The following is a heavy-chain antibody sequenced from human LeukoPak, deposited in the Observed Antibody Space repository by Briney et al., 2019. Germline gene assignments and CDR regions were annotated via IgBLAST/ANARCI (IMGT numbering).Heavy chain of an antibody. J-gene: IGHJ6*03. CDR2: IYTSGST. D-gene: IGHD3-9*01. Sequence: SETLSLTCTVSGGSISTYYWSWIRQPAGKGLEWIGRIYTSGSTNYNPSLKSRVTISVDTSKNQFSLKLSSVTAADTAVYYCARTSYDILTGYSYYYYYMDVWGKGTTVTISS. V-gene: IGHV4-4*07. CDR1: GGSISTYY. CDR3: ARTSYDILTGYSYYYYYMDV.